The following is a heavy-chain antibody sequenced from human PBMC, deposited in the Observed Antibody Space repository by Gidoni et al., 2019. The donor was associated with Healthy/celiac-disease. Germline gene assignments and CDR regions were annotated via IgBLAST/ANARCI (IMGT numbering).Heavy chain of an antibody. CDR2: IIPIFVTS. CDR3: ARGGAGAVVTPGDNWFDP. Sequence: VQLVQSGAEVKNPGSSVKVSCKASGGTFSSYAISWVRQAPGQGLEWMGGIIPIFVTSNDAQKFQGRVPITADESTCTAYRELSSLRSEDTAVYYCARGGAGAVVTPGDNWFDPWGQGTLVTVSS. J-gene: IGHJ5*02. CDR1: GGTFSSYA. V-gene: IGHV1-69*01. D-gene: IGHD2-21*02.